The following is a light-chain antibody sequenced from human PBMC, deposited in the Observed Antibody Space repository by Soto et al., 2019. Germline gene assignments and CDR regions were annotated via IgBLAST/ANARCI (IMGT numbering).Light chain of an antibody. CDR3: QQYGSSPDT. CDR2: GAS. V-gene: IGKV3-20*01. Sequence: EIVLTQSPGTLSLSPGERATLSCRASQSVSSSYLAWYQQKPGQAPRLLISGASSMATGIPARFSGSGSGTDFTLTISRLEPEDFAVYYCQQYGSSPDTFGPGTKVEIK. J-gene: IGKJ1*01. CDR1: QSVSSSY.